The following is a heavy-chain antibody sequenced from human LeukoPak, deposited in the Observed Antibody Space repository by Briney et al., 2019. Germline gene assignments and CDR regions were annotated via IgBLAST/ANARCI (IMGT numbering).Heavy chain of an antibody. CDR3: ARDLAMGAGPRLVPHWFDP. J-gene: IGHJ5*02. V-gene: IGHV1-58*01. Sequence: SVKVSCKASGFTFTSSAVQWVRQARGQRLEWIGWIVVGSGNTNYAQKFQERVTITRDMSTSTAYMELSSLRSEDTAVYYCARDLAMGAGPRLVPHWFDPWGQGTLVTVSS. CDR2: IVVGSGNT. D-gene: IGHD3-9*01. CDR1: GFTFTSSA.